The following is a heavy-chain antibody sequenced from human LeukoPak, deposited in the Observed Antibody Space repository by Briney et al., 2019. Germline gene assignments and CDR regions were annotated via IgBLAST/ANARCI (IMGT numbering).Heavy chain of an antibody. V-gene: IGHV3-74*01. CDR1: GFTFRTYG. D-gene: IGHD6-19*01. Sequence: GGSLRLSCAASGFTFRTYGMHWVRQAPGKGLVWVSRVNTDGSSTSYADSVKGRFTISRDNAKNTLYLQMNSLRAEDTAVYFCARGGSGRSFDYWGQGTLVTVSS. CDR3: ARGGSGRSFDY. J-gene: IGHJ4*02. CDR2: VNTDGSST.